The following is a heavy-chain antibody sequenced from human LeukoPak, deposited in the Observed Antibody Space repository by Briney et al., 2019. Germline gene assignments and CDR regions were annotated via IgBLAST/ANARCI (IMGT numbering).Heavy chain of an antibody. Sequence: ASVRVSCKASEYTFTVYYMHWVRQAPGQGLEWMGWINPNSGGTNYAQKFQGRVTMTRDTSISTAYMELSRLRSDDTAVYYCARDAIAAAGTQLPYYYYYMDVWGKGTTVTISS. CDR1: EYTFTVYY. CDR3: ARDAIAAAGTQLPYYYYYMDV. D-gene: IGHD6-13*01. CDR2: INPNSGGT. J-gene: IGHJ6*03. V-gene: IGHV1-2*02.